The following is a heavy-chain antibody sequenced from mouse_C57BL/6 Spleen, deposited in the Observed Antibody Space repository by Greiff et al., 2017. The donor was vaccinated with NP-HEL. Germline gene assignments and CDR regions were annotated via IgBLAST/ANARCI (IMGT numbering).Heavy chain of an antibody. CDR1: GFNIKDDY. D-gene: IGHD1-1*01. J-gene: IGHJ1*03. CDR2: IDPENGDT. Sequence: EVQLQQSGAELVRPGASVKLSCTASGFNIKDDYMHWVKQRPEQGLEWIGWIDPENGDTEYASKFQGKATITADTSSNTAYLQLSSLTSEDTAVYSCTPCITTVVAHWYFDVWGTGTTVTVSS. CDR3: TPCITTVVAHWYFDV. V-gene: IGHV14-4*01.